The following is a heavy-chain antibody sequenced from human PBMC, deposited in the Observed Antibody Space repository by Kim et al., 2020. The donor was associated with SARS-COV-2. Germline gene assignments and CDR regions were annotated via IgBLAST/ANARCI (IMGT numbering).Heavy chain of an antibody. V-gene: IGHV1-58*02. J-gene: IGHJ6*02. CDR1: GFTFTSSA. Sequence: SVKVSCKASGFTFTSSAMQWVRQARGQRLEWIGWIVVGSGNTNYAQKFQERVTITRDMSTSTAYMELSSLRSEDTAVYYCAADGGYSSSWDYYYYGMDVWGQGTTVTVSS. CDR3: AADGGYSSSWDYYYYGMDV. CDR2: IVVGSGNT. D-gene: IGHD6-13*01.